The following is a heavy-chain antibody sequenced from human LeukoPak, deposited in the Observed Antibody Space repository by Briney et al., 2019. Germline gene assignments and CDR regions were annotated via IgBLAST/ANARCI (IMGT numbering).Heavy chain of an antibody. J-gene: IGHJ4*02. Sequence: SQTLSLTCTVSGGSISSGGYYWSWIRQHPGKGLEWIGYIYYSGSTYYNPSLKSRVTISVDTSKNQFSLKLSSVTAADTAVYYCARTSPAHFDYWGQGTLVTVSS. CDR1: GGSISSGGYY. CDR3: ARTSPAHFDY. V-gene: IGHV4-31*03. D-gene: IGHD2-2*01. CDR2: IYYSGST.